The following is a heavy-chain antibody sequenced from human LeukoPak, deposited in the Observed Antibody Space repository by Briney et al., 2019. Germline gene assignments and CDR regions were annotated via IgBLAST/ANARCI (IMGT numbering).Heavy chain of an antibody. V-gene: IGHV3-72*01. Sequence: GGSLRLSCAASGCTISDHYMDWVRQAPGKGLEWVGRSRNKADSYTTYYAASVKGRFTITRDDSKNSLYLQMNSLKAEDTAVYYCTRHFFSDWGLGTLVTVSS. CDR3: TRHFFSD. D-gene: IGHD1-26*01. CDR1: GCTISDHY. CDR2: SRNKADSYTT. J-gene: IGHJ4*02.